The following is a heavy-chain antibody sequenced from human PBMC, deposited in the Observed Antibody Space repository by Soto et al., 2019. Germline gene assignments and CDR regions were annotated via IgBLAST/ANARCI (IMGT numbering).Heavy chain of an antibody. Sequence: ASVKVSCKASGGTFSSYAISWVRQAPGQGLEWMGGIIPIFGTANYAQKFQGRVTITADESTSTAYMELSSLRSEDTAVYYCARGVKVIDILTGNGGPFGYWGQGTLVTVSS. CDR1: GGTFSSYA. CDR2: IIPIFGTA. D-gene: IGHD3-9*01. V-gene: IGHV1-69*13. CDR3: ARGVKVIDILTGNGGPFGY. J-gene: IGHJ4*02.